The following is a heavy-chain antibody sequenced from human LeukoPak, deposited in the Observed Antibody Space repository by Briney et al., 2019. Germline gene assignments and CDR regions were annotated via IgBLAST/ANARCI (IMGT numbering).Heavy chain of an antibody. CDR2: INPNSGGT. D-gene: IGHD3-10*01. V-gene: IGHV1-2*02. Sequence: ASVKVSCKASGYTFTGNYIHWVRQAPGQGLEWMGWINPNSGGTNSAQKFQDRVTMTRDTSISTVYMELSRLRSDDTAVYYCARGINGFDHWGQGTLVTVSS. CDR1: GYTFTGNY. J-gene: IGHJ4*02. CDR3: ARGINGFDH.